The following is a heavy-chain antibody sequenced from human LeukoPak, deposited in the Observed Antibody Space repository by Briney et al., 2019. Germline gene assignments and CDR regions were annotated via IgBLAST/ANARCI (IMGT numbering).Heavy chain of an antibody. CDR2: INPDSGGT. J-gene: IGHJ5*02. Sequence: ASVKVSCKASGYTFTGYYMHWVRQAPGQGLEWMGWINPDSGGTNYAQKFQGRVTMTRDTAISTAYRELSRLRSDDTAVYYCARVFSPDYARSFSWFDPWGQGTLVTVPS. CDR3: ARVFSPDYARSFSWFDP. D-gene: IGHD3-16*01. CDR1: GYTFTGYY. V-gene: IGHV1-2*02.